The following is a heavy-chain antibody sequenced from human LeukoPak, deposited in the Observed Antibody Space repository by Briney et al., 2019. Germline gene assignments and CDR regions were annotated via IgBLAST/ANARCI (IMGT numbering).Heavy chain of an antibody. D-gene: IGHD1-7*01. V-gene: IGHV4-30-4*08. CDR3: ARDLPTTAFDI. J-gene: IGHJ3*02. CDR1: GGSTSSGDYY. Sequence: SETLSLTCTVSGGSTSSGDYYWSWIRQPPGKGLEWIGYIYYSGSTYYNPSLKSRVTISVDSSKNQFSLKLSSVTAADTAVYYCARDLPTTAFDIWGQGTMVTVSS. CDR2: IYYSGST.